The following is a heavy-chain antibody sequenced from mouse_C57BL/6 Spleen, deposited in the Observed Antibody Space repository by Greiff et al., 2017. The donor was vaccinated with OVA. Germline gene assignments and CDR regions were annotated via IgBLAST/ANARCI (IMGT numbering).Heavy chain of an antibody. CDR2: IDPSDSET. V-gene: IGHV1-52*01. Sequence: VKLQQPGAELVRPGSSVKLSCKASGYTFTSYWMHWVKQRPIQGLEWIGNIDPSDSETHYNQKFKDKATLTVDKSSSTAYMQLSSLTSEDSAVYYCARGGYSNYPFAYWGQGTLVTVSA. D-gene: IGHD2-5*01. CDR3: ARGGYSNYPFAY. J-gene: IGHJ3*01. CDR1: GYTFTSYW.